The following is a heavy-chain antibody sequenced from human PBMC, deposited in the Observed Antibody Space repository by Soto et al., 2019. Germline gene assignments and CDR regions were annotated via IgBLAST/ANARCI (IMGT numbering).Heavy chain of an antibody. CDR2: VVPGGST. CDR1: GDSVSSNSAA. V-gene: IGHV4-34*01. J-gene: IGHJ4*02. CDR3: ARGEAYNNYPAR. D-gene: IGHD4-4*01. Sequence: PSQTLSLTCAISGDSVSSNSAAWNWIRQSPGKGLEWIGEVVPGGSTNYNPSLESRVTISIDTAKRQVSLKVRSVTAADTAVYYCARGEAYNNYPARWGQGTLVTVSS.